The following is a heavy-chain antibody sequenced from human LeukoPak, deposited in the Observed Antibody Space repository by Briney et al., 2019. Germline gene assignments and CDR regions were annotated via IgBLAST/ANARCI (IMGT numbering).Heavy chain of an antibody. CDR1: GFTFSSYW. V-gene: IGHV3-7*04. Sequence: PGGSLRLSCAASGFTFSSYWMTWVRQAPGRGLEWVASIKRDGSEKNYEDSVKGRFTISRDNGKNSLYLQMNSLRVEDTAVYYCARDHGWQSFDLWGQGTMLTVSS. D-gene: IGHD6-19*01. CDR3: ARDHGWQSFDL. CDR2: IKRDGSEK. J-gene: IGHJ3*01.